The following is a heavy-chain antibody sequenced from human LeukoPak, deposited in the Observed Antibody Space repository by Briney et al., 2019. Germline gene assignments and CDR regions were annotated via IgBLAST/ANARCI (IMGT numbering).Heavy chain of an antibody. J-gene: IGHJ5*02. D-gene: IGHD2-21*01. CDR1: GFTFGDYW. CDR3: TRGGLRGVNWFDP. CDR2: TNPDGISK. V-gene: IGHV3-7*01. Sequence: GGSLRLSCAASGFTFGDYWMAWVRQSPGKGLEWVANTNPDGISKYYMNSVKGRFTISRDNAKDSLFLQMDSPRVEDAAVYYCTRGGLRGVNWFDPWGQGTLVTVSS.